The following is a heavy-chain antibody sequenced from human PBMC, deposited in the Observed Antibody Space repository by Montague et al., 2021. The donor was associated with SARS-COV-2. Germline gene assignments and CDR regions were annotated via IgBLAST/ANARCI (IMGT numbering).Heavy chain of an antibody. V-gene: IGHV3-23*01. CDR2: ISGDSGHI. Sequence: SLRLSCAASGFTFSTDSMSWVRQAPGKGLEWVSAISGDSGHIYYADSVKGRFTISRDNSKNTLYLQMNSLRAEDTAVYYCAEGDRVRGSGTVSLLDNWGQGTLVTVSS. J-gene: IGHJ4*01. CDR1: GFTFSTDS. D-gene: IGHD3-10*01. CDR3: AEGDRVRGSGTVSLLDN.